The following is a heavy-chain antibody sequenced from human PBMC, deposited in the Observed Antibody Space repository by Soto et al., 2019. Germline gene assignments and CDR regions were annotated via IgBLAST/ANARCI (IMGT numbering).Heavy chain of an antibody. Sequence: SAEVSFRTSGYPFTSSDINWVRQATGQGLEWMGWMSTSSGMTGNAQKFQGRVTMTRDTSISTAYMELSRLTSEDTAVYYCARVYGDCYGHWGQGTLVTVSS. V-gene: IGHV1-8*01. CDR2: MSTSSGMT. CDR1: GYPFTSSD. D-gene: IGHD2-21*02. J-gene: IGHJ4*02. CDR3: ARVYGDCYGH.